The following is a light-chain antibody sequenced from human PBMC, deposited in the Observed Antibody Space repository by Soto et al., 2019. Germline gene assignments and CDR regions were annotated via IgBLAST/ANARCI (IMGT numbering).Light chain of an antibody. V-gene: IGLV1-44*01. CDR1: SSNIGTSS. Sequence: QSVLTQPHSASGTPGQRVTISCSGSSSNIGTSSVHWFQQLPGTAPKLLISTTNQRPSGVPERFSGSKSGTSASLAISGLQSEDVSDYYCPAWDDSLNGHVFGTATKVTVL. CDR3: PAWDDSLNGHV. J-gene: IGLJ1*01. CDR2: TTN.